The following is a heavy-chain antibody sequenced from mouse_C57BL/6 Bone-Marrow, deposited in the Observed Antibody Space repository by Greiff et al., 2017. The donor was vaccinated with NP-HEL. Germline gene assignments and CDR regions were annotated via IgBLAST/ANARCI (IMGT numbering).Heavy chain of an antibody. V-gene: IGHV1-15*01. CDR1: GYTFTDYE. J-gene: IGHJ2*01. Sequence: QVQLQQSGAELVRPGASVTLSCKASGYTFTDYEMHWVKQTPVHGLEWIGAIDPETGGTAYNQKFKGKAILTADKSSSTAYMELRSLTSEDSAVYYCTRPCNYDFDYWGQGTTLTVSS. D-gene: IGHD2-1*01. CDR2: IDPETGGT. CDR3: TRPCNYDFDY.